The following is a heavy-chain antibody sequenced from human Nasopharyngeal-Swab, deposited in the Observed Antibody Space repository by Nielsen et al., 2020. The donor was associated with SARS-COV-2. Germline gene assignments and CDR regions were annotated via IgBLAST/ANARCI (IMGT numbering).Heavy chain of an antibody. D-gene: IGHD5-24*01. CDR3: ARRAARDGYNYEVDP. V-gene: IGHV5-51*01. CDR1: AYSFVHPW. J-gene: IGHJ5*02. CDR2: VYPRNSEV. Sequence: GESLKLPFMASAYSFVHPWIARLRQKPGEGLECMGLVYPRNSEVAYSPSFQGQVTISADKSINTAYLQWSSLRASDTAMYFCARRAARDGYNYEVDPWGQGTLVTVSS.